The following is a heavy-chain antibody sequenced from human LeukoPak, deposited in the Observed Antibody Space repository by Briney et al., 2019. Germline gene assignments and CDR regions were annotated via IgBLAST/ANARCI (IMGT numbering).Heavy chain of an antibody. CDR1: GFTFSSYA. D-gene: IGHD3-10*01. CDR3: AKDLSTMVRGVIRGYYFDY. CDR2: ISGSGGST. Sequence: GGSLGLSCAASGFTFSSYAMSWVRQAPGKGLEWVSAISGSGGSTYYADSVKGRFTISRDNSKNTLYLQMNSLRAEDTAVYYCAKDLSTMVRGVIRGYYFDYWGQGTLVTVSS. V-gene: IGHV3-23*01. J-gene: IGHJ4*02.